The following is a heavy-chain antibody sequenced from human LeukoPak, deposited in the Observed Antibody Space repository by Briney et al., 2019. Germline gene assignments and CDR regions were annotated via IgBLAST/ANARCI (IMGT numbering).Heavy chain of an antibody. J-gene: IGHJ3*01. Sequence: SETLSLTCTVSGVSISGSTYFWGWIRQPPGKGLEWFGSIFESGSTYYNPALKSRVTITVDTSRNQFSLKLTSVTPSDTAVYYCARTGFVGATDHDSFDVWGQGTMVTVSS. V-gene: IGHV4-39*01. CDR3: ARTGFVGATDHDSFDV. CDR1: GVSISGSTYF. D-gene: IGHD1-26*01. CDR2: IFESGST.